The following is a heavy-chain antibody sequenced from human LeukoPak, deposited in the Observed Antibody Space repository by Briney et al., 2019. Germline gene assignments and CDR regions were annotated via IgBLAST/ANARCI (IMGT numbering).Heavy chain of an antibody. D-gene: IGHD1-26*01. V-gene: IGHV4-31*03. CDR2: IYYSGST. J-gene: IGHJ4*02. CDR1: GGSISSGGYY. Sequence: SETLSLTCTVSGGSISSGGYYWSWIRQHPGKGLEWIGYIYYSGSTYYNPSLKSRVTISVDTSKNQFSLKLSSVTAADTAVYYCARGSGTYSLGFDYWGQGTLVTVSS. CDR3: ARGSGTYSLGFDY.